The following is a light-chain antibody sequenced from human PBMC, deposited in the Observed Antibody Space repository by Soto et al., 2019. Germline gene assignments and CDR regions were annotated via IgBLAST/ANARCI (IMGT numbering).Light chain of an antibody. Sequence: DTQMTQSPSSVSASVGDRVTITCRASQAITRWLAWYQQKPGKAPKLLIYAASSLQSGVPSRLSGSRSGTDFTLTLNSLQAEDVATYYCQQVYSFPQTFGQGTKVEIK. J-gene: IGKJ1*01. CDR2: AAS. CDR1: QAITRW. CDR3: QQVYSFPQT. V-gene: IGKV1-12*01.